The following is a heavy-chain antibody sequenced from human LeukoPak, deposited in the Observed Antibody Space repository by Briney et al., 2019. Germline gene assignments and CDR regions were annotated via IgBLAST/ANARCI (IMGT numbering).Heavy chain of an antibody. D-gene: IGHD3-10*01. CDR1: GYTFTSYG. V-gene: IGHV1-18*01. Sequence: ASVKVSRKASGYTFTSYGISWVRQAPGQGLEWMGWISAYNGNINYAQKLQGRVTMTADTSTRTAYMELRSLRSEDTAVYYCARDRYGSGSYYNFDYWGQGMLVTVSS. CDR3: ARDRYGSGSYYNFDY. CDR2: ISAYNGNI. J-gene: IGHJ4*02.